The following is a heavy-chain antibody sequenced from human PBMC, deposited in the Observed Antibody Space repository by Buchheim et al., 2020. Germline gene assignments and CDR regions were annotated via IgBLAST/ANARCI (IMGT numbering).Heavy chain of an antibody. CDR2: ISDSGST. J-gene: IGHJ2*01. CDR3: ARTGHMYGTRLLGEPVFWYLDF. CDR1: DGSINNYH. V-gene: IGHV4-59*01. D-gene: IGHD1-1*01. Sequence: QVRLQESGPGLVKPSETLSLTCTVSDGSINNYHWSWIRQPPGKGLEWIGNISDSGSTSYNPSLEGRVTISIDQSNHPLLLRLNSVTAADTAVYYCARTGHMYGTRLLGEPVFWYLDFWGRGTL.